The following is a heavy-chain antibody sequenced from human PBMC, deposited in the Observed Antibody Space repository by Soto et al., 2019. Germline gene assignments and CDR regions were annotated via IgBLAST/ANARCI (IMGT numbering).Heavy chain of an antibody. CDR1: GFTFSSYA. J-gene: IGHJ4*02. CDR2: ISYDGSNK. Sequence: QVQLVESEGGVVQRGRSLRLSCAASGFTFSSYAMHWVRQAPGKGLEWVAVISYDGSNKYYADSVKGRFTISRDNSKNTLYLQMNSLRAEDTAVYYCARDTPFDYWGQGTLVTVSS. CDR3: ARDTPFDY. V-gene: IGHV3-30-3*01.